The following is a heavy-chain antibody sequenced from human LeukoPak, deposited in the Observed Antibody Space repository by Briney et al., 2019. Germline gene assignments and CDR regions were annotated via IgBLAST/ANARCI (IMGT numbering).Heavy chain of an antibody. CDR3: ARDGHSYGYDVRLGAFDI. D-gene: IGHD5-18*01. CDR2: ISSNGGST. V-gene: IGHV3-64*01. Sequence: GGSLRLSCEASGFTFDAYAVHWVRQAPGKGLEYVSAISSNGGSTYYANSVKGRFTISRDNSKNTLYLQMGSLRAEDMAVYYCARDGHSYGYDVRLGAFDIWGQGTMVTVSS. J-gene: IGHJ3*02. CDR1: GFTFDAYA.